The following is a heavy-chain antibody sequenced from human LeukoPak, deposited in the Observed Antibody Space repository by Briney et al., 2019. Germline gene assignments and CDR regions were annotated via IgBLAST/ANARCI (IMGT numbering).Heavy chain of an antibody. CDR3: ARESPYCSSTSCFEFDY. CDR1: GYTFTGYY. D-gene: IGHD2-2*01. Sequence: ASLKVSCKASGYTFTGYYMHWVRQAPGQGLEWMGWINPNSGGTNYAQKFQGRVTMTRDTSISTAYMELSRLRSDDTAVYYCARESPYCSSTSCFEFDYWGQGTLVTVSS. J-gene: IGHJ4*02. V-gene: IGHV1-2*02. CDR2: INPNSGGT.